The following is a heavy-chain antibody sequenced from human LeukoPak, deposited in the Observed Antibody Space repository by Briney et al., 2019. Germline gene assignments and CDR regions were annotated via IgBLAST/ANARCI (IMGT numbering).Heavy chain of an antibody. V-gene: IGHV3-66*01. CDR1: GFTVSSNY. D-gene: IGHD3-9*01. CDR2: IYSGGST. CDR3: ARVGPDILTGYSFDY. Sequence: PGGSLRLSCAASGFTVSSNYMSWVRQAPGKGLEWVSVIYSGGSTYYADSVKGRFTISRDNSKNTLYLQMNSLRAEDTAVYYCARVGPDILTGYSFDYWGQGTLVNVSS. J-gene: IGHJ4*02.